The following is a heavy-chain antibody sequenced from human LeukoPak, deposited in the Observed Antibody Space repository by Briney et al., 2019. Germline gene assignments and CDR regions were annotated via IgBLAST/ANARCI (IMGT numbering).Heavy chain of an antibody. D-gene: IGHD3-3*01. V-gene: IGHV4-34*01. CDR3: ARVSPEHTYNWYYDFWSGYYHLGY. CDR1: GGYFSGYY. J-gene: IGHJ4*02. CDR2: IYYSGST. Sequence: SETLSLTCAVYGGYFSGYYWGWIRQPPGKGLEWIGSIYYSGSTYYNPSLKSRVTISVDTSKNQFSLKLSSVTAADTAVYYCARVSPEHTYNWYYDFWSGYYHLGYWGQGTLVTVSS.